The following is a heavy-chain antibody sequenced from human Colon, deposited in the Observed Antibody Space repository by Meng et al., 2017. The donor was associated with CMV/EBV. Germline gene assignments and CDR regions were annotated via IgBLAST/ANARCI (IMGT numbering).Heavy chain of an antibody. V-gene: IGHV3-15*01. CDR3: TTLLRGF. CDR2: IKSKIDGGKI. CDR1: GFTFTNAA. Sequence: LRLSCAASGFTFTNAAMTWVRQASGKGLEWIGRIKSKIDGGKIDYAAPVRGRFAISRDDSKATVYLQIDTLEIEDTGMYYCTTLLRGFWGQGTLVIVSS. D-gene: IGHD2-15*01. J-gene: IGHJ4*02.